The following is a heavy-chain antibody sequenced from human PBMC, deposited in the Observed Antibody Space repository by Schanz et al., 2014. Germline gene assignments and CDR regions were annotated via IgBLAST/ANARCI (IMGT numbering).Heavy chain of an antibody. J-gene: IGHJ6*02. Sequence: VQLVESGGGFVQPGGSLGLSCVVSGFTVSSDHMSWVRQAPGKGLEWVSDISSGSSYANYADSVKGRFTISRDNAKNSLYLQMNSLRAEDTAVYYCAKARRKSNCSGGRCFHYSYYGMDVWGQGTTVTVSS. D-gene: IGHD2-15*01. CDR2: ISSGSSYA. V-gene: IGHV3-11*05. CDR3: AKARRKSNCSGGRCFHYSYYGMDV. CDR1: GFTVSSDH.